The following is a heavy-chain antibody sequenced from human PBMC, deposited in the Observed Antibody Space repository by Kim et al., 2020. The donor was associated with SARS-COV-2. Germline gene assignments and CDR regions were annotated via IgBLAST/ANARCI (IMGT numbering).Heavy chain of an antibody. J-gene: IGHJ3*02. Sequence: SETLSLTCSVSGVSINSYFWIWVRQPPGKGLEYIGYVSDSGITKYAPSLKSRVTISVDTSANHFSLKLTSVTAADTAVYYCARFIMVVIRELAFDIWG. CDR2: VSDSGIT. D-gene: IGHD2-8*01. CDR1: GVSINSYF. CDR3: ARFIMVVIRELAFDI. V-gene: IGHV4-59*12.